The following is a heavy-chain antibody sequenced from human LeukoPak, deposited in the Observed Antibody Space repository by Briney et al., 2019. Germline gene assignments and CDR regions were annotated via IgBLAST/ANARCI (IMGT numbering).Heavy chain of an antibody. Sequence: PGGSLRLSCAASGFTFSSYWMHWVRQAPGKGLVWVSRINSDGSSTSYADSVKGRFTISRDNAKNTLYLQMNSLRAEDTAVYYCARRGYSYGYYYCYMDVWGKGTTVTVSS. J-gene: IGHJ6*03. CDR3: ARRGYSYGYYYCYMDV. D-gene: IGHD5-18*01. CDR2: INSDGSST. CDR1: GFTFSSYW. V-gene: IGHV3-74*01.